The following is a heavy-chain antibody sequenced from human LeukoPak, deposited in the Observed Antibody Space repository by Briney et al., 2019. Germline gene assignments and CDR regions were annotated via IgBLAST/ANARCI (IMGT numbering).Heavy chain of an antibody. D-gene: IGHD7-27*01. Sequence: PGGSLRLSCAASGFTFSSYSMNWVRQAPGKGLEWVSSISSSSSYIYYADSVKGRFTISRDNAKNSLNLQMNSLRAEDTAVYYCASGEGFDPPTPLYYFDYWGQGTLVTVSS. CDR1: GFTFSSYS. V-gene: IGHV3-21*01. CDR3: ASGEGFDPPTPLYYFDY. CDR2: ISSSSSYI. J-gene: IGHJ4*02.